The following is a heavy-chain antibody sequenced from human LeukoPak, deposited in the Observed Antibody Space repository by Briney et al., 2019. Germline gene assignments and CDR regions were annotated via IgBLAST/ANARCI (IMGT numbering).Heavy chain of an antibody. CDR3: ARGNRPAIAVAGHDY. D-gene: IGHD6-19*01. CDR2: INPNSGGT. J-gene: IGHJ4*02. V-gene: IGHV1-2*02. Sequence: ASVKVSCKASGYTFTGYYMHWVQQAPRQGVEWMGWINPNSGGTNYAQKFQGRVTMTSDTSISTAYIELSRLRSDDTAVYYCARGNRPAIAVAGHDYWGQGTLVTVSS. CDR1: GYTFTGYY.